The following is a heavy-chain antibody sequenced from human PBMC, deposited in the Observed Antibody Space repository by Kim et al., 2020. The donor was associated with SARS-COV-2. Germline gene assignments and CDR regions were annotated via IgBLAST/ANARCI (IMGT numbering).Heavy chain of an antibody. J-gene: IGHJ6*02. Sequence: YNPSIRSRVNISRDTSKYQFSLKLSSVTAADTAVYYCARDGGNYYYGMDVWGQGTTVTVSS. D-gene: IGHD3-16*01. CDR3: ARDGGNYYYGMDV. V-gene: IGHV4-31*02.